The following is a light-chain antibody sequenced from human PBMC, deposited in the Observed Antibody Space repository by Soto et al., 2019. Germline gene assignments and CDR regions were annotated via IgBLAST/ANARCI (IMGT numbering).Light chain of an antibody. CDR1: QSVSSH. V-gene: IGKV3-15*01. CDR3: QQYNNCPRT. J-gene: IGKJ1*01. CDR2: DAS. Sequence: EILMTQSPDTLSVSPGERATLSCRASQSVSSHLAWYQKKPGQAPTLLIYDASTRATGIPARFSGSGSGTEFTLTVSSLRSEDSAVYYCQQYNNCPRTFGQGTKVEIK.